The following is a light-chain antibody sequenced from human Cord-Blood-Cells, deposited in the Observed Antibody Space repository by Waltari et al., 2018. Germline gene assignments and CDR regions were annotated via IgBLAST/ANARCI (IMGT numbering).Light chain of an antibody. Sequence: DIQMTQSPSSLCASVGERVTITCRGSQSIRSYLNWCQQKPGKAPKLLIYAASSLQSGVPSRFSVIGSGTDFTLTISSLQPEDFATYYCQQSYSTPWTFGQGTKVEIK. V-gene: IGKV1-39*01. CDR1: QSIRSY. CDR2: AAS. J-gene: IGKJ1*01. CDR3: QQSYSTPWT.